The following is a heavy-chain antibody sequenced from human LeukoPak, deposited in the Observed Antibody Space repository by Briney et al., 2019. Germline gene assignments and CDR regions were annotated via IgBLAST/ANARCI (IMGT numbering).Heavy chain of an antibody. J-gene: IGHJ4*02. V-gene: IGHV1-18*01. CDR2: ISAYNGNT. D-gene: IGHD5-24*01. CDR1: GYTFTSYG. Sequence: ASVKVSCKASGYTFTSYGISWVRQAPGQGLEWMGWISAYNGNTNYAQKLQGRVTMTTDTSTSTAYMELRSLRSDDTAVYYCAAHPRMATILYFDYWGQGTLVTVSS. CDR3: AAHPRMATILYFDY.